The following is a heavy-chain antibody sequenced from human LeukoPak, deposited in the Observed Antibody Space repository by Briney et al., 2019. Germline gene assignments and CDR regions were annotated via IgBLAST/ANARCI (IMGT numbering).Heavy chain of an antibody. CDR3: AKNCSSTSCYWNDAFDI. V-gene: IGHV4-4*07. CDR1: SGSISSYY. Sequence: SETLSLTCTVSSGSISSYYWSWIRQPAGKGLEWIGRIYTSGTTNYNPSLKSRVTMSVDTSRNQFSLKLSSVTAADTAVYYCAKNCSSTSCYWNDAFDIWGQGTMVTVSS. D-gene: IGHD2-2*01. J-gene: IGHJ3*02. CDR2: IYTSGTT.